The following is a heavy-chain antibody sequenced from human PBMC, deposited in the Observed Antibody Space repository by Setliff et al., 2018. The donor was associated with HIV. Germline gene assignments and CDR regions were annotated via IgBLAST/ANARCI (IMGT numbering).Heavy chain of an antibody. CDR1: GGSISSSSYY. Sequence: PSETLSLTCNVSGGSISSSSYYWGWIRQPPGKGLEWIGSIYYSGSTYYNPSLKSRVTISVDTSKNHFSLRLNSVTAADTAVYYCATVKHYGDLYYFDYWGQGTLVTVSS. CDR3: ATVKHYGDLYYFDY. D-gene: IGHD4-17*01. J-gene: IGHJ4*02. V-gene: IGHV4-39*02. CDR2: IYYSGST.